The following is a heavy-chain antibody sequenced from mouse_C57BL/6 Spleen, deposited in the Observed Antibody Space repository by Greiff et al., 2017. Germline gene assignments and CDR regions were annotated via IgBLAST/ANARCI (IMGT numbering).Heavy chain of an antibody. D-gene: IGHD3-2*02. CDR3: ARHLDSSGYPLYAMDY. CDR2: ISGGGGNT. J-gene: IGHJ4*01. V-gene: IGHV5-9*01. CDR1: GFTFSSYT. Sequence: DVKLVESGGGLVKPGGSLKLSCAASGFTFSSYTMSWVRQTPEKRLEWVATISGGGGNTYYPDSVKGRFTISRDNAKNTLYLQMSSLRSEDTALYYCARHLDSSGYPLYAMDYWGQGTSVTVSS.